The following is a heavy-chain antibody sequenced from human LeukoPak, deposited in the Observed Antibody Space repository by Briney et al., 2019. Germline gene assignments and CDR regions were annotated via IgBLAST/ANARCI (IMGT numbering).Heavy chain of an antibody. CDR2: IKQDGTEK. D-gene: IGHD4-17*01. Sequence: GGSLRLSCAAAGFTFSSYWMTWVRQAPGKGLEWVAHIKQDGTEKYYVDSVKGRFTISRDNAKNSLYLQMNSLRAVDTAVYFCARPTTVTMVDAFNIWGLGTMVTVSS. V-gene: IGHV3-7*04. CDR3: ARPTTVTMVDAFNI. J-gene: IGHJ3*02. CDR1: GFTFSSYW.